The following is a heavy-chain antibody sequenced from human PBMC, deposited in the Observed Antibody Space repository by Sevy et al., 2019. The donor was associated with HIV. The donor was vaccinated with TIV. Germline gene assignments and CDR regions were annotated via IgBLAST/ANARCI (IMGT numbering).Heavy chain of an antibody. CDR3: AREGQLWFVYYFDN. Sequence: GGSLRLSCTASGFTFRNYAMNWVRQAPGKGLERVALISYDGSNKYYADSVRVRFAISRDNSKNTLYLQMNSLRPEDTAIYYCAREGQLWFVYYFDNWGQGTLVTVSS. CDR1: GFTFRNYA. V-gene: IGHV3-30*09. J-gene: IGHJ4*02. CDR2: ISYDGSNK. D-gene: IGHD3-10*01.